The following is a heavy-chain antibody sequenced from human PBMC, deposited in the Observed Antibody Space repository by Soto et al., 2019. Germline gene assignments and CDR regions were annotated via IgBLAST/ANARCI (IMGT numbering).Heavy chain of an antibody. Sequence: QVQLVQSGAEVKKPGSSVKVSCKASGGTFSRYAISWVRQAPGQGLEWMGGIIPIFGTANYAQKFQGRVTSTADESTSTAYMELSSLRSEDTAVYYCARQGAALRDYYYGRDVWGQGTTVTVSS. D-gene: IGHD6-25*01. CDR3: ARQGAALRDYYYGRDV. CDR1: GGTFSRYA. CDR2: IIPIFGTA. J-gene: IGHJ6*02. V-gene: IGHV1-69*12.